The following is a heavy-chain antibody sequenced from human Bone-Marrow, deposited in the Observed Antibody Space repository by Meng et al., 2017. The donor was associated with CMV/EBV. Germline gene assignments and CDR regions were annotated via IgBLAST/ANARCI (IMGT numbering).Heavy chain of an antibody. CDR3: ARVGYCSSTSCPNDY. J-gene: IGHJ4*02. D-gene: IGHD2-2*01. V-gene: IGHV1-69*10. Sequence: SVKVSCKASGGTFSSYAISWVRQAPGQGLEWMGGIIPILGIANYAQKFQGRVTITADKPTSTAYMELSSLRSEDTAVYYCARVGYCSSTSCPNDYWGQGTLVTISS. CDR2: IIPILGIA. CDR1: GGTFSSYA.